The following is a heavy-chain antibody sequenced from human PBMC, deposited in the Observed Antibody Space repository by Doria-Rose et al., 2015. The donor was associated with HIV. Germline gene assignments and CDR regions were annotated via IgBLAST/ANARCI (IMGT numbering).Heavy chain of an antibody. D-gene: IGHD3-22*01. Sequence: TCGVYGESLSGYYWSWIRQPPGKGLEWIGEIHQSGSTNYNPSLKTRVTISVDTSKNQFSLNLRSVTAADTAVYYCARGAYYFDRSGPDFWGQGTPVTVSS. CDR3: ARGAYYFDRSGPDF. V-gene: IGHV4-34*01. CDR2: IHQSGST. J-gene: IGHJ4*02. CDR1: GESLSGYY.